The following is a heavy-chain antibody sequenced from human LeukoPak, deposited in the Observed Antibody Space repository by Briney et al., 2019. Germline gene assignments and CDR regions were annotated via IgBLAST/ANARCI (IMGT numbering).Heavy chain of an antibody. J-gene: IGHJ4*02. CDR3: ATYTPSSTSCYDY. CDR2: MHYSGST. V-gene: IGHV4-31*03. CDR1: GGSISSSNYY. Sequence: SETLSLTCTVSGGSISSSNYYWSWIRQHPGKGLEWIGYMHYSGSTYYNPSLKSRVTISVDTSMNQFSLKLSSVTAADTAVYYCATYTPSSTSCYDYWGQGSLVTVSS. D-gene: IGHD2-2*01.